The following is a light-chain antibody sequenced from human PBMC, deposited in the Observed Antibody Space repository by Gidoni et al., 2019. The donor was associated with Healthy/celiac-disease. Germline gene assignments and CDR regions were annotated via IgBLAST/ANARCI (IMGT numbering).Light chain of an antibody. J-gene: IGKJ1*01. CDR2: DAS. CDR3: QQRSNWPPWT. V-gene: IGKV3-11*01. Sequence: EIVLTQSPATMSLSPGERATLSCRASQSVISYLPWYQTTPCQAPRLLIYDASNRATVIPARFSGSGSGTDFTLTISRLEPEYFAVYYCQQRSNWPPWTFGQGTKVEIK. CDR1: QSVISY.